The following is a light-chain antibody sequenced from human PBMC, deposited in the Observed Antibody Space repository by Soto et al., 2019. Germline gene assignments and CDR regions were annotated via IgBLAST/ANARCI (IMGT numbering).Light chain of an antibody. CDR2: EVN. CDR3: SSYIGATTYV. Sequence: QSVLTQPASVSGSPGQSITISCTGTSSDVGGYKYVSWYQQHPGKAPKLMIYEVNNRPSGVSNRFSGSKSGNTASLTISGLQAEDEADYYCSSYIGATTYVFGTGTKVTVL. J-gene: IGLJ1*01. V-gene: IGLV2-14*01. CDR1: SSDVGGYKY.